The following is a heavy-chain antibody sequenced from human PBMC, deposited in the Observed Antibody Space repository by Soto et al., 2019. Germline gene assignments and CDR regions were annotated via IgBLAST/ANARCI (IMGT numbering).Heavy chain of an antibody. V-gene: IGHV3-13*01. Sequence: GGSLRLSCAASGFTFSSYDMHWVRQATGKGLEWVSAIGTAGDTYYPGSVKGRFTISRENAKNSLYLQMNSLRAEDTAVYYCARVSSGWDTQPLAYGMDVWGQGTTITVSS. CDR3: ARVSSGWDTQPLAYGMDV. J-gene: IGHJ6*02. CDR2: IGTAGDT. CDR1: GFTFSSYD. D-gene: IGHD6-19*01.